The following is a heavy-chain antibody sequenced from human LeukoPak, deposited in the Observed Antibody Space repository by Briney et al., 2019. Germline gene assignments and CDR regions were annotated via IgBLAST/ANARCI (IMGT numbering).Heavy chain of an antibody. V-gene: IGHV4-31*03. CDR2: IYYSGST. CDR3: AGRRGSSLASIVS. Sequence: PSETLSLTCTVSGGSISSGGYYWSWIRQHPGKGLEWIGYIYYSGSTYYNPSLKSRVTISVDTSKNQFSLKLSSVTAADTAVYYCAGRRGSSLASIVSWGQGTLVTVSS. CDR1: GGSISSGGYY. J-gene: IGHJ4*02. D-gene: IGHD2-15*01.